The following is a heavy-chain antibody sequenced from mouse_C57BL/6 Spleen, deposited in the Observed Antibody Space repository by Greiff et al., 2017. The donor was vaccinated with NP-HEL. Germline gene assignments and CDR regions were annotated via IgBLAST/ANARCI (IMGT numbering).Heavy chain of an antibody. V-gene: IGHV1-69*01. J-gene: IGHJ2*01. CDR1: GYTFTSYW. CDR2: IDPSDSYT. CDR3: ARSIYDGYLGDY. Sequence: QVQLKQPGAELVMPGASVKLSCKASGYTFTSYWMHWVKQRPGQGLEWIGEIDPSDSYTNYNQKFKGKSTLTVDKSSSTAYMQLSSLTSEDSAVYYCARSIYDGYLGDYWGQGTTLTVSS. D-gene: IGHD2-3*01.